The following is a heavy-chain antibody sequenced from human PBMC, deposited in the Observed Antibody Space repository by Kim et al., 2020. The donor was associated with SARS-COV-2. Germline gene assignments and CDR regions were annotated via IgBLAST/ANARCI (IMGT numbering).Heavy chain of an antibody. Sequence: SETLSLTCTVSGGSISSYYWSWIRQPPGKGLEWIGYIYYSGSTNYNPSLKSRVTISVDTSKNQFSLKLSSVTAADTAVYYCARGAAGSSTDYWGQGTLVTVSS. CDR1: GGSISSYY. CDR3: ARGAAGSSTDY. CDR2: IYYSGST. J-gene: IGHJ4*02. D-gene: IGHD2-15*01. V-gene: IGHV4-59*01.